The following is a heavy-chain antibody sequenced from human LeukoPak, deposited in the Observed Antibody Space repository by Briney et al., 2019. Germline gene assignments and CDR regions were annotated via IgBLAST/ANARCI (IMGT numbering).Heavy chain of an antibody. CDR1: GYTFTNHA. V-gene: IGHV1-3*01. D-gene: IGHD3-10*01. J-gene: IGHJ5*02. Sequence: ASVKVSCKASGYTFTNHAMHWVRQAPGQRLEWMGWINAGNGNTKYSQKFQGRVTITRDTSASTAYMELSSLRSEDTAFYYCARETLIYGSTYNWFDPWGQGTLVTVSS. CDR3: ARETLIYGSTYNWFDP. CDR2: INAGNGNT.